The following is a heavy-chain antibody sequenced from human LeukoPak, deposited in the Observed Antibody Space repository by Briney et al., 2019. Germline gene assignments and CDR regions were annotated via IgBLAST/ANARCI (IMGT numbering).Heavy chain of an antibody. CDR3: ARAPRWLVPDY. V-gene: IGHV4-39*07. Sequence: SETLSLTCTVSGGSISSSSYYWGWIRQPPGKGLEWIGSIYYSGSTYYNPSLKSRVTISVDTSKNQFSLKLSSVTAADTAVYYCARAPRWLVPDYWGQGTLVTVSS. CDR2: IYYSGST. CDR1: GGSISSSSYY. J-gene: IGHJ4*02. D-gene: IGHD6-19*01.